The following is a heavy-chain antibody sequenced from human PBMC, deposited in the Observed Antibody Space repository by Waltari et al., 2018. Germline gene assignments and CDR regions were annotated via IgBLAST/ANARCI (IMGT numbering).Heavy chain of an antibody. CDR3: ARIVVPAYYYYYMDV. CDR2: SYYSGST. Sequence: QLQLQESGPGLVKPSETLSLTCTVSGGSISSSSYYWGWIRQPPGKGLEWVVNSYYSGSTYYNPSLKSRVTISIDTSKNQCSLKLSSVTAADTAVYYCARIVVPAYYYYYMDVWGKGTTVTISS. D-gene: IGHD2-2*01. CDR1: GGSISSSSYY. V-gene: IGHV4-39*07. J-gene: IGHJ6*03.